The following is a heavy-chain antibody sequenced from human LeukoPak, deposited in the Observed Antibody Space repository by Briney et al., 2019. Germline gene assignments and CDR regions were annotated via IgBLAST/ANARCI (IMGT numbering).Heavy chain of an antibody. J-gene: IGHJ4*02. D-gene: IGHD6-19*01. Sequence: ASVRVSCKASGFTFRNYGISWVRQAPGQGLEWMGWISAYNGDTKFAQKLQGRVTMTTYTPTSTAYMELRDLRSDDTAVYFCARDPSNTSGRNVYFDCWGQGTVVTVSS. V-gene: IGHV1-18*04. CDR3: ARDPSNTSGRNVYFDC. CDR2: ISAYNGDT. CDR1: GFTFRNYG.